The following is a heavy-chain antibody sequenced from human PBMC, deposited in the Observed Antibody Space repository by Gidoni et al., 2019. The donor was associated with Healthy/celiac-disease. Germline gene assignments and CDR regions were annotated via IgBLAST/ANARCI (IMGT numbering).Heavy chain of an antibody. J-gene: IGHJ4*02. CDR1: GFTVSSNY. D-gene: IGHD6-19*01. CDR2: IYSGGST. Sequence: EVQLVETGGGLIQPGGSLRLACAASGFTVSSNYMSWVRQAPGKGLEWVSVIYSGGSTSYSDSVKGRFTTSRDNSKNTLYLQMISLRAEDTAVYYCGRLGNSGWSYYFDYWGQGTLVTVSS. V-gene: IGHV3-53*02. CDR3: GRLGNSGWSYYFDY.